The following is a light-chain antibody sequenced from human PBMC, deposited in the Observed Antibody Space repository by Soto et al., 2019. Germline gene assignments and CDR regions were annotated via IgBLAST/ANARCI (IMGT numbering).Light chain of an antibody. J-gene: IGLJ3*02. CDR2: GNS. V-gene: IGLV1-40*01. CDR1: SSNIGAGYD. Sequence: QSVLTQPPSLSGAPGQRVTISCTGSSSNIGAGYDVHWYQQLPGTATKLLIYGNSNRPSGVPDRFSGSKSGTSASLAITGLQAEYEADYYCQSYDSSLSGSVFGGGTKLTVL. CDR3: QSYDSSLSGSV.